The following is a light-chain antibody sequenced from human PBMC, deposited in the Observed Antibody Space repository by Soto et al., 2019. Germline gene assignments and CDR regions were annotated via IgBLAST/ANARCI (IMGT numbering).Light chain of an antibody. V-gene: IGKV3-11*01. CDR1: QSVNGY. CDR2: RIF. CDR3: QQRHRWPIT. Sequence: EIVRPQSPGTLSVFPGDRVTLSCRASQSVNGYLDWFQHKPGQAPRLVLKRIFIRSIGVPARFSGSGSGTDFTLTISSLEPEDSAVYYCQQRHRWPITFGQGTRLEIK. J-gene: IGKJ5*01.